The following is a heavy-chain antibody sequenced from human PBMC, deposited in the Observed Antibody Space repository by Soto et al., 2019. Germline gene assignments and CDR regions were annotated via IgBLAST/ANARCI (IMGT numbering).Heavy chain of an antibody. CDR2: IDPSGTKK. Sequence: HPGGSLRLSCAASGFSFSGSYMSWVRQVPGKGLEWVANIDPSGTKKYYVGSVTGRFTISRDNAKNSLYLHMNSLRAEDTAEYYCARELIVGPAEYFQHWGQGT. CDR1: GFSFSGSY. J-gene: IGHJ1*01. D-gene: IGHD1-26*01. V-gene: IGHV3-7*01. CDR3: ARELIVGPAEYFQH.